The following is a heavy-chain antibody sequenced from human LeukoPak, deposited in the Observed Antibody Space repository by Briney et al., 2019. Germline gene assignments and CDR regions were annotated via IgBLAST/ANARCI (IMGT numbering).Heavy chain of an antibody. CDR3: ATKNYDFWSGYSNYYGMDV. D-gene: IGHD3-3*01. CDR1: GGTFSIYA. Sequence: GASVKVSCKVSGGTFSIYAISWVRQAPGQGLEWMGGIIPIFGTANYAQKFQGRVTITADESTSTAYMELSSLRSEDTAVYYCATKNYDFWSGYSNYYGMDVWGQGTTVTVSS. V-gene: IGHV1-69*13. CDR2: IIPIFGTA. J-gene: IGHJ6*02.